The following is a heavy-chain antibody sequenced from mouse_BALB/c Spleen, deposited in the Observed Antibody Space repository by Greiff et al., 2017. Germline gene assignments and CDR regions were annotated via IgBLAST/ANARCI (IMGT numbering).Heavy chain of an antibody. V-gene: IGHV5-4*02. Sequence: DVHLVESGGGLVKPGGSLKLSCAASGFTFSDYYMYWVRQTPEKRLEWVATISDGGSYTYYPDSVKGRFTISRDNAKNNLYLQMSSLKSEDTAMYYCARGLGRKAWFAYWGQGTLVTVSA. CDR2: ISDGGSYT. CDR1: GFTFSDYY. CDR3: ARGLGRKAWFAY. D-gene: IGHD4-1*01. J-gene: IGHJ3*01.